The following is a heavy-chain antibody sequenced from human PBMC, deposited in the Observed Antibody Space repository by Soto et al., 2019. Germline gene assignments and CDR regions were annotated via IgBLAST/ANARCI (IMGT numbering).Heavy chain of an antibody. CDR3: AKEGTGVPGFTPFDY. CDR2: ISGSGGST. Sequence: PGGSLRLSCAASGFTFSSYAMSWVRQAPGKGLEWVSAISGSGGSTYYADSVKGRFTISRDNSKNTLYLQMNSLRAEDTAVYYCAKEGTGVPGFTPFDYWGQGTLVTAPQ. D-gene: IGHD2-2*01. J-gene: IGHJ4*02. V-gene: IGHV3-23*01. CDR1: GFTFSSYA.